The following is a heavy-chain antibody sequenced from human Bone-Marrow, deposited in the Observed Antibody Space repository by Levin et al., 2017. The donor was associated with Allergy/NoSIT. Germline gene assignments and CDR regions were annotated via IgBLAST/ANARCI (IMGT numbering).Heavy chain of an antibody. Sequence: QTGESLKISCTASGFTFATYVTSWVRQAPGKGLEWVSTIFGRDPRTYYADSVKGRFTISRDNSKSTLYLLMNRLGADDTAVYYCATSINTVTTNIYYYYGMDVWGPGTTVTVSS. J-gene: IGHJ6*02. CDR3: ATSINTVTTNIYYYYGMDV. D-gene: IGHD4-17*01. V-gene: IGHV3-23*01. CDR1: GFTFATYV. CDR2: IFGRDPRT.